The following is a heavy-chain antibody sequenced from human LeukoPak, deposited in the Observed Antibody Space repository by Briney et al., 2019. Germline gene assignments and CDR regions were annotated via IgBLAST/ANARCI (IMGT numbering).Heavy chain of an antibody. V-gene: IGHV4-59*08. D-gene: IGHD6-13*01. CDR2: IYYSGST. CDR1: GGSISNYY. J-gene: IGHJ4*02. CDR3: ARHLPSTAGRSYFDY. Sequence: SETLSLTCTVSGGSISNYYWSWIRQPPRKGLERKGYIYYSGSTNYNLSLKSRVAISVDTSKNQFSLKLSSVTAADTAVYYCARHLPSTAGRSYFDYWGQGTLVTVSS.